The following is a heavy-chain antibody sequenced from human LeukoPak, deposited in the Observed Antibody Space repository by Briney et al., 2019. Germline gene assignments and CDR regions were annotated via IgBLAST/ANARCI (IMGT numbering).Heavy chain of an antibody. D-gene: IGHD5-12*01. V-gene: IGHV3-23*01. CDR2: ISGSGGST. J-gene: IGHJ4*02. CDR1: GFTFSSYA. CDR3: AKSYHYIVSRLYFYY. Sequence: TGGSLRLSCAASGFTFSSYALSWVRQAPGKGLEWVSAISGSGGSTYYADSVKGRFTISRDNSKNTLYLQMNSLRAEDTAVYYCAKSYHYIVSRLYFYYWGQGALVTVSS.